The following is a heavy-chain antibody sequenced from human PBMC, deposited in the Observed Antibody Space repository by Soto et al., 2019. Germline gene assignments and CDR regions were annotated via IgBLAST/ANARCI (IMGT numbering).Heavy chain of an antibody. D-gene: IGHD3-10*02. J-gene: IGHJ5*02. Sequence: QITLKESGPTLVKPTQTLTLTCTFSGLSLSTSGEAVGWIRQPPGKALEWLALIYWDDDKRYNPTLKTRITITKDTSKNQEVLTLTNMDPVDTATYYCAHYVSTSPAGWFDPWGQGILVTVSS. CDR1: GLSLSTSGEA. CDR2: IYWDDDK. CDR3: AHYVSTSPAGWFDP. V-gene: IGHV2-5*02.